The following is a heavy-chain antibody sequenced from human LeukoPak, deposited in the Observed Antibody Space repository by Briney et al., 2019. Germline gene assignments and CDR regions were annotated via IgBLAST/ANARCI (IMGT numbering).Heavy chain of an antibody. CDR3: AKIMYSSGYYYDY. J-gene: IGHJ4*02. CDR1: GFTFSNYW. V-gene: IGHV3-7*01. D-gene: IGHD6-19*01. CDR2: ISQGGSDK. Sequence: QSGGSLRLSCAASGFTFSNYWMSWVRQAPGKGLQWVANISQGGSDKYHVDSVKGRFTISRDNAKKSLYLQMNSLRAEDTAVYYCAKIMYSSGYYYDYWGQGTLVTVSS.